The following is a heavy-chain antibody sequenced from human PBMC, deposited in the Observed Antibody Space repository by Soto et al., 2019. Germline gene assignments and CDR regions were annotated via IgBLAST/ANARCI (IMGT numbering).Heavy chain of an antibody. D-gene: IGHD2-2*01. J-gene: IGHJ4*02. CDR3: AKGSGSTRPYYFDY. CDR2: ISGSGGDT. Sequence: EVQLLESGGGLVQPGGSLRLSCAASGFTFSSYVMSWVRQAPGKGLEWVSAISGSGGDTYQADSVKGRFTTSRDNSKNTMHLQMNSLRAEDTAVYYCAKGSGSTRPYYFDYWGQGTLVTVSS. V-gene: IGHV3-23*01. CDR1: GFTFSSYV.